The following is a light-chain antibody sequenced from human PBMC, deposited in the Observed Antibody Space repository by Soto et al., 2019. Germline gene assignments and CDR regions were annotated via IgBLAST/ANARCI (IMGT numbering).Light chain of an antibody. Sequence: EIVLTQSPDTLSLSPGERATLSCRASQSVSSALLAWYQQIPGQAPRLLIYRPSTRATGIPDRLTGSGSGTDFTLTISRLNPEDFAVYYCQQYESSPLTFGGGTKVEIK. J-gene: IGKJ4*01. CDR1: QSVSSAL. CDR3: QQYESSPLT. CDR2: RPS. V-gene: IGKV3-20*01.